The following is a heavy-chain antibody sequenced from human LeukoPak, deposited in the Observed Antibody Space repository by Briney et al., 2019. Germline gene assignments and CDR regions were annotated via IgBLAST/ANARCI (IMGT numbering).Heavy chain of an antibody. CDR3: ARSGSSIAARTRIDY. J-gene: IGHJ4*02. V-gene: IGHV1-2*02. D-gene: IGHD6-6*01. CDR2: INPDSGGT. Sequence: ASVTVSFKGSGYTFTVYYMHWVGQAPGQGGEGMGWINPDSGGTNYAQKFQGRVTITRERASSTAYVELSRLRSDERAVYYCARSGSSIAARTRIDYCGQGTLVTVSS. CDR1: GYTFTVYY.